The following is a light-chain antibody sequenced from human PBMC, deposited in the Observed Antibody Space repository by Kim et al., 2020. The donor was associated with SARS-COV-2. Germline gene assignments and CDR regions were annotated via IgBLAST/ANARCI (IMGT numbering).Light chain of an antibody. V-gene: IGLV3-21*04. J-gene: IGLJ2*01. CDR1: NIGSKS. CDR3: QVWDSSSDHPV. Sequence: APGKTARITRGGNNIGSKSVHWYQQKPGQAPVLVIYYDSDRPSGIPERFSGSNSGNTATLTSSRVEAGDEADYYCQVWDSSSDHPVFGGGTKLTVL. CDR2: YDS.